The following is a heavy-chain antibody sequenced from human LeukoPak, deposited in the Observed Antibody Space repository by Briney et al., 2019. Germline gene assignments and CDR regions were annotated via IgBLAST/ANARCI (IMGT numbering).Heavy chain of an antibody. CDR1: GGSISSYY. V-gene: IGHV4-59*08. CDR2: IYYSGST. J-gene: IGHJ6*02. CDR3: ARNNLKITGTTDYYGMDV. Sequence: PSETLSLTCTVSGGSISSYYWSWIRQPPGKGLEWIGYIYYSGSTNYNPSLKSRVTISVDTSKNQFSLKLSSATAADTAVYYCARNNLKITGTTDYYGMDVWGQGTTVTVSS. D-gene: IGHD1-7*01.